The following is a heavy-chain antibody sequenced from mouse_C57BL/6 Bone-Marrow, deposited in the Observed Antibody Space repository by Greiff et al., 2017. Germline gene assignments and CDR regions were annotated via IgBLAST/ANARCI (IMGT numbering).Heavy chain of an antibody. J-gene: IGHJ1*03. CDR2: IYPRDGST. Sequence: VQLQQSGPELVKPGASVKLSCKASGYTFTSYDINWVKQRPGQGLEWIGWIYPRDGSTKYNEKFKGKATLTVDTSSSTAYMELHSLTSEDSAVYFCARLEFDGSGGDCNCDVWGTGTTVTVSS. V-gene: IGHV1-85*01. D-gene: IGHD1-3*01. CDR3: ARLEFDGSGGDCNCDV. CDR1: GYTFTSYD.